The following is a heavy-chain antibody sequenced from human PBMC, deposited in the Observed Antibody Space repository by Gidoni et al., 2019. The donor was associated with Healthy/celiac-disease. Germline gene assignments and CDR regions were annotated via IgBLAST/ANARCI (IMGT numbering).Heavy chain of an antibody. CDR2: ISGSGGST. J-gene: IGHJ4*02. CDR1: GFTFGRYA. CDR3: AKDPYYDILTVPPFDY. D-gene: IGHD3-9*01. Sequence: VQLLESGGGLVQPGVSLRLSCAASGFTFGRYAMSWVRQAPGKGLEWVSAISGSGGSTYYADSVKGRFTISRDNSKNTLYLQMNSMRAEDTAVYYCAKDPYYDILTVPPFDYWGQGTLVTVSS. V-gene: IGHV3-23*01.